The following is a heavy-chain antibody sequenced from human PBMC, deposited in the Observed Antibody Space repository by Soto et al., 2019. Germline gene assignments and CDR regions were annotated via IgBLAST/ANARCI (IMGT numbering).Heavy chain of an antibody. D-gene: IGHD2-2*03. Sequence: QVQLVQSGAEVKKPGASVKVSCKASGYTFTSYYMHWVRQAPGQGLEWMGIINPSGGSASYAQKFQGRVTMTRDTSTSTVYMELSSLRSEDTAVYYCARDGWAKEGWFDPWGQGTLVTVSS. V-gene: IGHV1-46*01. CDR3: ARDGWAKEGWFDP. J-gene: IGHJ5*02. CDR2: INPSGGSA. CDR1: GYTFTSYY.